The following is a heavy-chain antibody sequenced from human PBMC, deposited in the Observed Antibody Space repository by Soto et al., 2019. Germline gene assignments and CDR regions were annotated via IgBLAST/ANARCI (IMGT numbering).Heavy chain of an antibody. CDR2: ISHDGSEQ. Sequence: GGSLRLSCRVSGITLNNSGIHWVRQAPGNGLEWMAVISHDGSEQYYADSMKGRLNISRDNSKNTVNLQMNSLRGEDTAIYYCVKDRVPGAYGHYYGMDVWGQGTTVTVSS. CDR1: GITLNNSG. D-gene: IGHD5-12*01. J-gene: IGHJ6*02. CDR3: VKDRVPGAYGHYYGMDV. V-gene: IGHV3-30*18.